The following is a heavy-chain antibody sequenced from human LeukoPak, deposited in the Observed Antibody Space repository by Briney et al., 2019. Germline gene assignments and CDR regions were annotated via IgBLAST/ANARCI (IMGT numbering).Heavy chain of an antibody. Sequence: PGGSLRLSCAASGFTVSSNEMRWVRQAPGKGLEWVSSISGGSTYYADSKKGRFIISRNNSKNTLYLQMNSLRAEDTAVYYCAKDPYSSSWFDRGYLEYNWFDPWGQGTLVTVSS. V-gene: IGHV3-38-3*01. CDR3: AKDPYSSSWFDRGYLEYNWFDP. CDR1: GFTVSSNE. J-gene: IGHJ5*02. D-gene: IGHD6-13*01. CDR2: ISGGST.